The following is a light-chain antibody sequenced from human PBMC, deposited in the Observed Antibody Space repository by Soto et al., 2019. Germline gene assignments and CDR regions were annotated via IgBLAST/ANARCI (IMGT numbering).Light chain of an antibody. V-gene: IGKV3-15*01. CDR1: QSVSSN. Sequence: EIVMTQSPATLSVSPGERATLSCRASQSVSSNLAWYQQKPGQAPRLLIYGASTRATGIPARFSGSGSGTEFTLTISSLQSEDFVVYYCQQYNNPGRPSFGQGTKLEIK. CDR3: QQYNNPGRPS. J-gene: IGKJ2*01. CDR2: GAS.